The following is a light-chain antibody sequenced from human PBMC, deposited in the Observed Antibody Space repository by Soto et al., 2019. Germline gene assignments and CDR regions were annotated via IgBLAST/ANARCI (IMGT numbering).Light chain of an antibody. Sequence: IQLTQSPSTLSGSVGDRVTITCRASQTISSWLAWYQQKPGKAPKLLIYKASTLKSGVPSRFSGSGSGTEFTLTISSLQPDDFATYYCQHYNSYSEAFGQGTMVDI. CDR2: KAS. CDR1: QTISSW. J-gene: IGKJ1*01. V-gene: IGKV1-5*03. CDR3: QHYNSYSEA.